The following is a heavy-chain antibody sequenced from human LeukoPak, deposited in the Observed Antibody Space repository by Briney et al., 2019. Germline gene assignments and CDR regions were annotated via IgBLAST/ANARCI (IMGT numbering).Heavy chain of an antibody. CDR1: GFSFDDYT. CDR3: AKDLGKVIAAAGTSGFDT. J-gene: IGHJ4*01. V-gene: IGHV3-43*01. CDR2: INWDGGST. D-gene: IGHD6-13*01. Sequence: GGSLRLSCAASGFSFDDYTMHWVRQRPGKGLEWVPLINWDGGSTFYADSVRGRFSISRDTSKHSLYLEMHSLRTDDSALYYCAKDLGKVIAAAGTSGFDTWGRGTLVTVSS.